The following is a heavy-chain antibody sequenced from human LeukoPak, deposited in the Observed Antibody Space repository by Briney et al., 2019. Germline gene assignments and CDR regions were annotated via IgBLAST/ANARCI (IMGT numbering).Heavy chain of an antibody. Sequence: SETLSLTCTVSGGSISSGDYYWSWIRQPPGKGLEWIGYIYYSGSTYYNPSLKSRVTISVDTSKNQFSLKLSSVTAADTAVYYCARGLGDDSGGYGHFSYNWFDPWGQGTLVTVSS. CDR2: IYYSGST. V-gene: IGHV4-30-4*01. J-gene: IGHJ5*02. CDR3: ARGLGDDSGGYGHFSYNWFDP. D-gene: IGHD3-22*01. CDR1: GGSISSGDYY.